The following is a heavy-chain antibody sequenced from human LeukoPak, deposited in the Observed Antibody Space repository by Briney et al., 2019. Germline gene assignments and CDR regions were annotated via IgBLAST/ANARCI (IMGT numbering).Heavy chain of an antibody. Sequence: VQSLKISCKGSGYSFTSYWIGWVRQMRGKGLDWMGIISPGDSDTRYSPSFQGQVTISADKSISRAYLQWSSLKASDTAMYYCARLSKGRDWFDPWGQGTLVTVSS. CDR3: ARLSKGRDWFDP. CDR1: GYSFTSYW. V-gene: IGHV5-51*01. CDR2: ISPGDSDT. J-gene: IGHJ5*02.